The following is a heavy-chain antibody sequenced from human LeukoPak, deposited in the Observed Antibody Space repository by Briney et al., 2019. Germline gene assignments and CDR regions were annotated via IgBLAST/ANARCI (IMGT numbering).Heavy chain of an antibody. CDR1: GLSLNTAGVG. Sequence: SGPTLVNPTQTLTLTCTLSGLSLNTAGVGVSWIRQPPGKALEWLALIYWDDDKRYNPSLKTRLTITKDTSKNQVVLTVTNMDPVDTATYYCAKAGYGSGSYLRYYYYGMDVWGQGTTVTVSS. CDR3: AKAGYGSGSYLRYYYYGMDV. V-gene: IGHV2-5*02. CDR2: IYWDDDK. D-gene: IGHD3-10*01. J-gene: IGHJ6*02.